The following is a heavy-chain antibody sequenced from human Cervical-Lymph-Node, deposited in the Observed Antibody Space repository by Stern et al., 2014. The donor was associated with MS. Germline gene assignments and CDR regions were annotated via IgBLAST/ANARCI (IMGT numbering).Heavy chain of an antibody. CDR2: ISWDGGST. Sequence: EVQLVESGGVVVQPGGSLRLSCAASGFTFDDYTMHWVRQAPGKGLEWVSLISWDGGSTYYADSVKGRFTISRDNSKNSLYLQMNSLRTEDTALYYRAKPITMIVVAESSYFDYWGQGTLVTVSS. CDR1: GFTFDDYT. CDR3: AKPITMIVVAESSYFDY. D-gene: IGHD3-22*01. V-gene: IGHV3-43*01. J-gene: IGHJ4*02.